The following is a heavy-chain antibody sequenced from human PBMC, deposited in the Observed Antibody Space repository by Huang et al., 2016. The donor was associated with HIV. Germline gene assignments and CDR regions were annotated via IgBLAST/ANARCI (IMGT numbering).Heavy chain of an antibody. CDR1: GFNFNNCV. Sequence: QVQLVQSGAEVKKPGASVKVSCKASGFNFNNCVNWVRQAAGQGLEWVGGMNPKSGNTGYAQKVQGRVTITRNTSITTAYMGLRSLRSEDTAVYYCARARGFLYDSTGYYSRYYFDSWGQGTLVTISS. D-gene: IGHD3-22*01. CDR2: MNPKSGNT. V-gene: IGHV1-8*03. CDR3: ARARGFLYDSTGYYSRYYFDS. J-gene: IGHJ4*02.